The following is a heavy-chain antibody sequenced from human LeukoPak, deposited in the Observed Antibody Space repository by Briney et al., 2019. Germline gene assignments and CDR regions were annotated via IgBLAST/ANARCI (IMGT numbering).Heavy chain of an antibody. CDR3: TRGSIAYYYMDV. Sequence: SETLSLTCAVYGGSFSGYYWSWIRQPPGKGLEWIGEINHSGSTNYNPSLKSRVTISVDTSKNQFPLKLSSVTAADTAVYYCTRGSIAYYYMDVWGKGTTVTISS. CDR2: INHSGST. J-gene: IGHJ6*03. CDR1: GGSFSGYY. D-gene: IGHD3-22*01. V-gene: IGHV4-34*01.